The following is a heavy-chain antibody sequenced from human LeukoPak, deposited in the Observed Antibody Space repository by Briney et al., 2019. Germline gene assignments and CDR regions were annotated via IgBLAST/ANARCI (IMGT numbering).Heavy chain of an antibody. CDR1: GGSISSGGYC. Sequence: KTSETLSLTCTVSGGSISSGGYCWSWIRQPPGKGLEWIGYIYHSGSTYYNPSLKSRVTISVDRSKNQFSLKLSSVTAADTAVYYCARAPRIAAAGTSSPFDYWGQGTLVTVSS. CDR3: ARAPRIAAAGTSSPFDY. CDR2: IYHSGST. J-gene: IGHJ4*02. V-gene: IGHV4-30-2*01. D-gene: IGHD6-13*01.